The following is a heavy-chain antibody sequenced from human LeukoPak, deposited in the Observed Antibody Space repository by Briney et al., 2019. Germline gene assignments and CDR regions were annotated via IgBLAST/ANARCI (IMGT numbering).Heavy chain of an antibody. J-gene: IGHJ4*02. Sequence: ASVKDSCKASGGTYISYASSWVGQAPGQGLEWMGGINPIFGRANKAQKFQGRITITAAESTSTAYMELSSLRSEDTAVYSCARGMDTAIAHAYWGQGTLVTVSS. CDR3: ARGMDTAIAHAY. D-gene: IGHD5-18*01. CDR1: GGTYISYA. CDR2: INPIFGRA. V-gene: IGHV1-69*13.